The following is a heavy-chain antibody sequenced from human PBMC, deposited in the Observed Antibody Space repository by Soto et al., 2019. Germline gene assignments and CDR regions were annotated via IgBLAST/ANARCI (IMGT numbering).Heavy chain of an antibody. CDR3: ARVAGAGTRVDY. CDR1: GGSISSSNW. J-gene: IGHJ4*02. D-gene: IGHD6-19*01. V-gene: IGHV4-4*02. CDR2: IYHSGST. Sequence: QVQLQESGPGLVKPSGTLSLTCAVSGGSISSSNWWSWVRQPPGKGLEWIGEIYHSGSTNYNPSLQIRVTISVVKSTNQFSLKLSSVTAADTAVYYCARVAGAGTRVDYWGQGTLVTVSS.